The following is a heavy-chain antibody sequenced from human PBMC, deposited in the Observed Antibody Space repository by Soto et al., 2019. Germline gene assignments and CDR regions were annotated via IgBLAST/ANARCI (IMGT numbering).Heavy chain of an antibody. D-gene: IGHD4-17*01. Sequence: GGSLRLSCAASGFTFSSYAMHWVRQAPGKGLEWVAVISYDGSNKYYADSVKGRFTISRDNSKNTLYLQMNSLRAEDTAVYYCARSNGDYGDYWSQGTLVTVSS. CDR1: GFTFSSYA. CDR2: ISYDGSNK. V-gene: IGHV3-30-3*01. CDR3: ARSNGDYGDY. J-gene: IGHJ4*02.